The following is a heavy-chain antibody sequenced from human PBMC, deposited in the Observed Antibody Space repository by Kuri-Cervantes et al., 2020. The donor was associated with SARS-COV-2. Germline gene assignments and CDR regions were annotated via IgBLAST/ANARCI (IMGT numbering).Heavy chain of an antibody. D-gene: IGHD1-26*01. Sequence: GESLKISCAASGFTFSSYAMHWVRQAPGKGLEWVAVISYDGSNKYYADSVKGRFTISRDNSKNTLYLQMNSLRAEDTAVYYCARDWETYSGSYISGYWGQGTLVTVSS. CDR3: ARDWETYSGSYISGY. CDR2: ISYDGSNK. V-gene: IGHV3-30*04. CDR1: GFTFSSYA. J-gene: IGHJ4*02.